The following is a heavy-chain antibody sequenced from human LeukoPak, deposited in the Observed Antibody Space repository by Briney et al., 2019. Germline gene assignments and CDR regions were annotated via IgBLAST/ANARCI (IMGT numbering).Heavy chain of an antibody. V-gene: IGHV3-30*18. J-gene: IGHJ6*02. Sequence: GRSLRLSCAASGFSFISYGMHWVRQAPGKGLEWVAVISYDGSNEYSADSVKGRFTISRDNSKNTLYLQMNSLRAEDTAVYYCAKEVGAASYYYHGMDVWGQGTTVTVSS. D-gene: IGHD1-26*01. CDR1: GFSFISYG. CDR3: AKEVGAASYYYHGMDV. CDR2: ISYDGSNE.